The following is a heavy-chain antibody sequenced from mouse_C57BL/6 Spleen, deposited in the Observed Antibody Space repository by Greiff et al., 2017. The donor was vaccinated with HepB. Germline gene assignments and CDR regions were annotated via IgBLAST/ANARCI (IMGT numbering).Heavy chain of an antibody. CDR3: AREVIYYGNYVAPFDY. D-gene: IGHD2-1*01. Sequence: QVQLQQSGPELVKPGASVKISCKASGYAFSSSWMNWVKQRPGKGLEWIGRIYPGDGDTNYNGKFKGKATLTADTSSSTAYMQLSSLTSEDSAVYFCAREVIYYGNYVAPFDYWGQGTTLTVSS. V-gene: IGHV1-82*01. CDR2: IYPGDGDT. J-gene: IGHJ2*01. CDR1: GYAFSSSW.